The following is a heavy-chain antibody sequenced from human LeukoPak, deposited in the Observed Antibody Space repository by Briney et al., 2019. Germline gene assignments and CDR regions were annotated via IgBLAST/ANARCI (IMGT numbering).Heavy chain of an antibody. V-gene: IGHV4-39*02. CDR1: GGSINSSPYY. CDR3: ASLKGIRASVDY. CDR2: IFYSGST. Sequence: PSETLSLMCTVSGGSINSSPYYWGWIRQPPGKGLEWIGSIFYSGSTYYNPSLKSRVTISVDTSKNHFSLRLSSVTAADTAVYYCASLKGIRASVDYWGQGTLVTVSS. D-gene: IGHD2/OR15-2a*01. J-gene: IGHJ4*02.